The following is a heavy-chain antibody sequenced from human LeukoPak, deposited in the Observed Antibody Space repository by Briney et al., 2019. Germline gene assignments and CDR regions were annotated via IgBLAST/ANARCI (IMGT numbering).Heavy chain of an antibody. D-gene: IGHD5-24*01. J-gene: IGHJ4*02. CDR1: GITFSSYA. V-gene: IGHV3-23*01. CDR3: ARIVRGRDGYNYYFDY. CDR2: ISGSGGSR. Sequence: GGSLRLSCAASGITFSSYAISWVRQAPGKGLEWVSAISGSGGSRYYADSVKGRFTISRDNSKNTLYPQMNSLRAEDTAVYYCARIVRGRDGYNYYFDYWGQGTLVTVSS.